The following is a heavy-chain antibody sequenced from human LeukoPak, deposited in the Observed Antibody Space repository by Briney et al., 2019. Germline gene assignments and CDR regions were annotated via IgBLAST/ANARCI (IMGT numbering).Heavy chain of an antibody. CDR1: GGSFSGYY. CDR3: ARGPYYYGSGSRDCYYMDV. D-gene: IGHD3-10*01. CDR2: VTDSGST. Sequence: SETLSLTCAVYGGSFSGYYWSWIRQPPGKGLEWIGEVTDSGSTNYNPSLKSRVTISVDTSKNQFSLELSSVTAADTAVYYCARGPYYYGSGSRDCYYMDVWSKGTTVTVSS. V-gene: IGHV4-34*01. J-gene: IGHJ6*03.